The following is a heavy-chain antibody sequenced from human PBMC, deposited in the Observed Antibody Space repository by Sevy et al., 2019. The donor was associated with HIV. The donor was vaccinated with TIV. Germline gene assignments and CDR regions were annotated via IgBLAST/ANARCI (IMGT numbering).Heavy chain of an antibody. D-gene: IGHD6-13*01. Sequence: GGSLRLSCAASGFSFKNFAMNWVRQAPGKGLEWVSAMSASDDSTYYADSLKGRFTISRDNSKNTLYLQMDSLRGEDTAVYYCAKGLTGYSASWYSDWGQGALVTVSS. CDR3: AKGLTGYSASWYSD. V-gene: IGHV3-23*01. J-gene: IGHJ4*02. CDR1: GFSFKNFA. CDR2: MSASDDST.